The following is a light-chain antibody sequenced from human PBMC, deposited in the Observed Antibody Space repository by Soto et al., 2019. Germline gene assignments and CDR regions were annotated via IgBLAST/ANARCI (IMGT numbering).Light chain of an antibody. V-gene: IGLV2-14*01. J-gene: IGLJ3*02. CDR1: SSDVGGHNF. CDR3: SSFSSSSTLVV. Sequence: QSALTQPASVSGSPGQSITISCTGTSSDVGGHNFVSWYQQHPGKAPKLMIYEVSDRPSGVSNRFSGSKSGNTASLTISGLQAEDEAAYYCSSFSSSSTLVVFGGGTKLTVL. CDR2: EVS.